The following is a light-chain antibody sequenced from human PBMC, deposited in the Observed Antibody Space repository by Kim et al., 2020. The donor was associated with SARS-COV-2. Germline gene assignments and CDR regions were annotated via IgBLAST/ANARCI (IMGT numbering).Light chain of an antibody. CDR2: DAS. J-gene: IGKJ2*01. V-gene: IGKV3-11*01. Sequence: EIVLTQSPATLSLSPGERATLSCRASQSISSYLAWYQQKPGQAPRLLIYDASNRATGIPARFSGSGSGTDFTLTISSLEPEDSAVYYCQQRRNWPPYTFGQGTKLEI. CDR1: QSISSY. CDR3: QQRRNWPPYT.